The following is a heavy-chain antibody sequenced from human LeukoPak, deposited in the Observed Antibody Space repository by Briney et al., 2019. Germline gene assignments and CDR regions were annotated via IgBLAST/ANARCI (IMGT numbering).Heavy chain of an antibody. J-gene: IGHJ3*02. Sequence: GESLKISXKGSGYSFNSYWVGWVRQKPGKGLEWMGIIYPGDSDTIYSPSFQGQVTISADKSISTAYLQWSSLKASDTAMYYCARHGDSGSYATDDIWGQGTMVTVSS. CDR2: IYPGDSDT. D-gene: IGHD1-26*01. CDR1: GYSFNSYW. V-gene: IGHV5-51*01. CDR3: ARHGDSGSYATDDI.